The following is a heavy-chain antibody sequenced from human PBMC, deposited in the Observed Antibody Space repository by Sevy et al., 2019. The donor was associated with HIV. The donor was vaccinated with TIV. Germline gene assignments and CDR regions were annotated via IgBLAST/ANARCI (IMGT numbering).Heavy chain of an antibody. CDR1: GYTFTDYY. Sequence: ASVKVSCKDSGYTFTDYYIHWVRQAPGQGLEWMAWINPNDGVRNYAQRFQGGVTVTRDTSISTAYMELRRLRSDDTAIYYCARLTTMPTSDLYGMDVWGQGTTVTVSS. CDR3: ARLTTMPTSDLYGMDV. J-gene: IGHJ6*02. V-gene: IGHV1-2*02. CDR2: INPNDGVR. D-gene: IGHD1-1*01.